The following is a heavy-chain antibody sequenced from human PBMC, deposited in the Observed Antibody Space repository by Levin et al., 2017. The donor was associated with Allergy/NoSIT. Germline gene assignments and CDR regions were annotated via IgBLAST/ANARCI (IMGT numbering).Heavy chain of an antibody. CDR2: IKSKTDGGTT. CDR1: GFTFSNAW. V-gene: IGHV3-15*01. J-gene: IGHJ6*02. CDR3: TLKPVEYSYGYYYYGMDV. D-gene: IGHD5-18*01. Sequence: GGSLRLSCAASGFTFSNAWMSWVRQAPGKGLEWVGRIKSKTDGGTTDYAAPVKGRFTISRDDSKNTLYLQMNSLKTEDTAVYYCTLKPVEYSYGYYYYGMDVWGQGTTVTVSS.